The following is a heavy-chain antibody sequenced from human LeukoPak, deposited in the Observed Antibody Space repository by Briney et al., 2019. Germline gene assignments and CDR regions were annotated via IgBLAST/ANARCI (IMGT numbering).Heavy chain of an antibody. D-gene: IGHD1-14*01. CDR3: ARDDPGGEPNYFGS. CDR1: GFTFSSYS. J-gene: IGHJ4*02. V-gene: IGHV3-48*02. CDR2: ISSSSRTM. Sequence: RGSLRLSCAASGFTFSSYSMNWVRQAPGKGLEWISYISSSSRTMYYADSVKGRFTISRDNAKNSLYLQMNSLRDEDTAVYYCARDDPGGEPNYFGSWGQGTLVTVSS.